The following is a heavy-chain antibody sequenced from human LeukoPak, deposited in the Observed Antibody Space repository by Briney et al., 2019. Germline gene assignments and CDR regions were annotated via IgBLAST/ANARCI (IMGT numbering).Heavy chain of an antibody. CDR3: ARGYYYFWSGYYKTSDY. CDR2: IHSGGST. D-gene: IGHD3-3*01. J-gene: IGHJ4*02. Sequence: PVGSLRLSCAASGFTVSSNYMSWVRQAPGKGLEWVSVIHSGGSTYYADSVKGRFTISRDNSKNTLYLQMNSLRAEDTAVYYCARGYYYFWSGYYKTSDYWGQGTLVTVSS. CDR1: GFTVSSNY. V-gene: IGHV3-66*02.